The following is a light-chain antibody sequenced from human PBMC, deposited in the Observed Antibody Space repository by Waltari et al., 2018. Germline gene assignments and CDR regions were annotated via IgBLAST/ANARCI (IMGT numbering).Light chain of an antibody. CDR1: QTVSTN. CDR2: DAS. V-gene: IGKV3-15*01. J-gene: IGKJ2*01. Sequence: DIGMTQSPGTLSASSGNSATLSCRFSQTVSTNLAWYQQNPGQAPRLLIYDASTRVTGVPARFSGSGSGTDFTLTIASLQSEDFGVYYCQQYADLPPYNFGQGTKLEI. CDR3: QQYADLPPYN.